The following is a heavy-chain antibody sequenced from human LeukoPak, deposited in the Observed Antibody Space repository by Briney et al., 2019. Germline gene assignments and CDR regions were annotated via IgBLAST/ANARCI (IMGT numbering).Heavy chain of an antibody. CDR3: AGEVVPAAVANP. J-gene: IGHJ5*02. CDR1: GYSISSGYY. V-gene: IGHV4-38-2*02. CDR2: IYHSGST. D-gene: IGHD2-2*01. Sequence: SETLSLTCAVSGYSISSGYYWGWIRQPPGKGLEWIGSIYHSGSTYYNPSLKSRLTISVDTSKNQFSLKLSSVTAADTAVYYCAGEVVPAAVANPWGQGTLVTVSS.